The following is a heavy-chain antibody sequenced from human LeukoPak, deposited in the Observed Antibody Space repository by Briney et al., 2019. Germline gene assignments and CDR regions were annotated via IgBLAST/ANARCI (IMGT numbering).Heavy chain of an antibody. V-gene: IGHV3-64D*06. J-gene: IGHJ4*02. CDR3: VKTLKYYGSGRGLFDS. D-gene: IGHD3-10*01. CDR2: FSSDGSST. Sequence: GGSLRLCCSASGFTFSSSAMYWVRQAPGKGLEYVSAFSSDGSSTFYADSVKGRFTISRDNSKNMLYLQMSSLRADDTAVYYCVKTLKYYGSGRGLFDSWGQGTLVTVSS. CDR1: GFTFSSSA.